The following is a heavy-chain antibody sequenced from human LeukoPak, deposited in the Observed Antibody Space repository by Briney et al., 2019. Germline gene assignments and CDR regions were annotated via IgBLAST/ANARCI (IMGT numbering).Heavy chain of an antibody. CDR2: IIPIFGTA. CDR3: ARVDRYSSWGNYFDY. CDR1: GGTFSSYA. Sequence: GASVKVSCKASGGTFSSYAISWVRQAPGQGLEWMGGIIPIFGTANYAQKFQGRVTITADKSTSTAYMELSSLRSEDTAVYYCARVDRYSSWGNYFDYWGQGTLVTVSS. D-gene: IGHD6-19*01. V-gene: IGHV1-69*06. J-gene: IGHJ4*02.